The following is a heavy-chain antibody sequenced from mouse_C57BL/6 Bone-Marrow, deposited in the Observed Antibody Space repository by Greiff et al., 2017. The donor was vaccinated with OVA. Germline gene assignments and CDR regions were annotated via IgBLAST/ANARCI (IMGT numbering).Heavy chain of an antibody. V-gene: IGHV1-26*01. J-gene: IGHJ2*01. D-gene: IGHD1-1*01. CDR1: GYTFTDYY. Sequence: EVKLQQSGPELVKPGASVKISCKASGYTFTDYYMNWVKQSHGKSLEWIGDINTNNGGTSYNQKFKGKATLTVDKSYSTAYMELRSLTSEDSAVYYCAKLHYGSRDLDYWGQGTTLTVSS. CDR2: INTNNGGT. CDR3: AKLHYGSRDLDY.